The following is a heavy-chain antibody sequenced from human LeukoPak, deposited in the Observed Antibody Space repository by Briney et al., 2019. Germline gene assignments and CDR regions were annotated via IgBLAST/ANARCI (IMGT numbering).Heavy chain of an antibody. J-gene: IGHJ4*02. CDR3: ARDTFQPGRIDC. CDR1: GFTFGSYE. Sequence: GGSLRLSCVASGFTFGSYEMNWARQAPGKGLEWVSYIGTITSTTYYADSVKGRFTVSRDDAKSSLYLQMSSLRAEDTAVYYCARDTFQPGRIDCWGQGTLVIVSS. V-gene: IGHV3-48*03. D-gene: IGHD1-14*01. CDR2: IGTITSTT.